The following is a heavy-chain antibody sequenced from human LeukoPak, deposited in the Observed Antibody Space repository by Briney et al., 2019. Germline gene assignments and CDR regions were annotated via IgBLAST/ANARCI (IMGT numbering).Heavy chain of an antibody. Sequence: AGGSLRLSCAASGFTFSDYGMHWVRQAPGKGLEWVAVIWYDGSNIYYADSVKGRFTISRDNSRSTLYLQMNSLRAEDTAVYYCVRELPPVVQYYFDHWGPGTLVTVSS. CDR3: VRELPPVVQYYFDH. D-gene: IGHD2-21*01. CDR2: IWYDGSNI. J-gene: IGHJ4*02. CDR1: GFTFSDYG. V-gene: IGHV3-33*01.